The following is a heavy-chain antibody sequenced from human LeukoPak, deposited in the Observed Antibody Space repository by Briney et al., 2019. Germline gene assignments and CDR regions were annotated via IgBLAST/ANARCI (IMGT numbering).Heavy chain of an antibody. CDR2: IYAGDSDT. Sequence: KPGESLKISCQGSGYTFTNYWIGWVRQMAGKGPEWMGIIYAGDSDTRYNPSFQGQVTISADKSISTTYLQWSSLKASDTAMYYCARPVDTTMRGSQYGLDVWGQGTTVTVSS. D-gene: IGHD5-18*01. CDR3: ARPVDTTMRGSQYGLDV. V-gene: IGHV5-51*01. CDR1: GYTFTNYW. J-gene: IGHJ6*02.